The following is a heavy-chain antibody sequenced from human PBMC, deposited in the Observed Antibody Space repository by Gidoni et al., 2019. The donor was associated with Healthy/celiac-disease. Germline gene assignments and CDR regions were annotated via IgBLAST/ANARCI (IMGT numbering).Heavy chain of an antibody. J-gene: IGHJ6*02. CDR3: ARDGATTVTTFPGYGMDV. CDR1: GGSISSINW. Sequence: QVQLQESGPGLVKPSGTLSLTCAVSGGSISSINWWSWVRQPPGKGLEWIGEIYHSGSTNYNPSLKSRVTISVDKSKNQFSLKLSSVTAADTAVYYCARDGATTVTTFPGYGMDVWGQGTTVTVSS. V-gene: IGHV4-4*02. D-gene: IGHD4-17*01. CDR2: IYHSGST.